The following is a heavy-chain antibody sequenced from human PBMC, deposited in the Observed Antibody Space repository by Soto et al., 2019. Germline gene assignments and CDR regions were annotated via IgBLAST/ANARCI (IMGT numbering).Heavy chain of an antibody. CDR2: MNPNSGNT. J-gene: IGHJ6*01. D-gene: IGHD3-3*02. Sequence: GXPVKVSCKASVSTFTSYDINWVRQATRQGLEWMGWMNPNSGNTGYAQKFQGRVTMTRNTSISTAYMELSSLRSEYTAVYYCSRQTHSHFWGGRYSTIYGLEVCGQGSTVA. CDR3: SRQTHSHFWGGRYSTIYGLEV. CDR1: VSTFTSYD. V-gene: IGHV1-8*01.